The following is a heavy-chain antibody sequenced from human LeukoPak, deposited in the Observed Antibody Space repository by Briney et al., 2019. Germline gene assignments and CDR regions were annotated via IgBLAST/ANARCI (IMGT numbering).Heavy chain of an antibody. Sequence: GGSLRLSCAASGFTFSSYAISWVRQAPGQGLEWMGGIIPIFGTANYAQKFQGRVTITADESTSTAYMELSSLRSEDTAVYYCARPGPYSSSWYGSYYYGMDVWGQGTTVTVSS. CDR1: GFTFSSYA. CDR3: ARPGPYSSSWYGSYYYGMDV. CDR2: IIPIFGTA. V-gene: IGHV1-69*01. J-gene: IGHJ6*02. D-gene: IGHD6-13*01.